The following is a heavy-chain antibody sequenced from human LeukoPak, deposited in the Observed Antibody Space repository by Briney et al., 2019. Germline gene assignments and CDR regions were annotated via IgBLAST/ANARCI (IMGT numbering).Heavy chain of an antibody. CDR1: GFTFSECSI. Sequence: GSLRLSCAASGFTFSECSIHWVRQAPGKGLEWIGSIYYSGSTYYNPSLKSRVTISVDTSKNQYSLKLSSVTAADTAVYYCARDGPGIDYWGQGTLVTVSS. V-gene: IGHV4-39*07. J-gene: IGHJ4*01. CDR2: IYYSGST. CDR3: ARDGPGIDY.